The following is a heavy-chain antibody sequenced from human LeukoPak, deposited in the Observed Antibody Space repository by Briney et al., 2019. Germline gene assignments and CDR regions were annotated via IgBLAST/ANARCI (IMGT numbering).Heavy chain of an antibody. Sequence: PSQTLSLTCTVSGGSISSGSYYWSWIRQPAGKGLEWIGRIHRSGSTAYNPSVKSRVTISVDTSKNQFSLKLNSVTAADTAVYYCARDGSGCSSTSCLFDYWGQGTLVTVSS. J-gene: IGHJ4*02. V-gene: IGHV4-61*02. D-gene: IGHD2-2*01. CDR1: GGSISSGSYY. CDR2: IHRSGST. CDR3: ARDGSGCSSTSCLFDY.